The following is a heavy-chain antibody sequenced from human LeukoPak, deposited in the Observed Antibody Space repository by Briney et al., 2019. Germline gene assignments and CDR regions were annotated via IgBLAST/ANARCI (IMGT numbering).Heavy chain of an antibody. Sequence: GGSLRLSCAASGFTFSNAWMSWVRQAPGKGLEWVGRIKSKTDGGTTDYAAPVKGRSTISRDDSKNTLYLQMNSLKTEDTAVYYCTTDRGSSGWYSYYYYGMDVWGQGTTVTVSS. CDR1: GFTFSNAW. CDR2: IKSKTDGGTT. D-gene: IGHD6-19*01. J-gene: IGHJ6*02. V-gene: IGHV3-15*01. CDR3: TTDRGSSGWYSYYYYGMDV.